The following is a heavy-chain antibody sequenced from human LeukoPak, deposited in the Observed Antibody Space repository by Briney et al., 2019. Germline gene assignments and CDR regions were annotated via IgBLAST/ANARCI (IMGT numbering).Heavy chain of an antibody. CDR2: INPNSGGT. CDR3: ARVETGYSSSWYGYYFDY. Sequence: RASVKVSCKASGYTFTGYYMHWVRQAPGQGLEWMGWINPNSGGTNYAQKFQGRVTMTRDTSISTAYMELSRLRSDDTAVYYCARVETGYSSSWYGYYFDYWGQGTLVTVSS. J-gene: IGHJ4*02. CDR1: GYTFTGYY. V-gene: IGHV1-2*02. D-gene: IGHD6-13*01.